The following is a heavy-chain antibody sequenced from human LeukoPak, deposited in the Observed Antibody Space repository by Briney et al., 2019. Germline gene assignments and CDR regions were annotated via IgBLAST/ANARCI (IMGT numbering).Heavy chain of an antibody. CDR2: IYYSGST. D-gene: IGHD3-22*01. J-gene: IGHJ6*02. Sequence: SETLSLTCTVSGGSISSYYWSWIRQPPGKGLEWIGYIYYSGSTNYNPSLKSRVTISVDTSKNQFPLKLSSVTAADTAVYYCARGRYYYDSSGYSGGYYYGMDVWGQGTTVTVSS. V-gene: IGHV4-59*01. CDR3: ARGRYYYDSSGYSGGYYYGMDV. CDR1: GGSISSYY.